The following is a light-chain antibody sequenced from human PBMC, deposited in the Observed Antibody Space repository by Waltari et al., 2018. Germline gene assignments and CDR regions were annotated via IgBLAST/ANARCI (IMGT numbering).Light chain of an antibody. CDR2: EVT. CDR1: SSDVCRYDD. Sequence: QSALTQPPSASGSPGQSVTISCTGTSSDVCRYDDVYWYQQHPGKAPKVMIYEVTKRPSGVPDRFSASKSGNTASLTVSGLQAEDEADYYCCSYAGSQTYVFGTGTKVTVL. CDR3: CSYAGSQTYV. V-gene: IGLV2-8*01. J-gene: IGLJ1*01.